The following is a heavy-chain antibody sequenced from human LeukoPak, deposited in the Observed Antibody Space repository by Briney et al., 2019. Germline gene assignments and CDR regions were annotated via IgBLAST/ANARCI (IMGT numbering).Heavy chain of an antibody. Sequence: GGSLRLSCSASGFSFSRSSMGWVRQPPGKGLEWVASITASSTYIYYADSVKGRFTISRDKADKSVYPRMNSLRAEDTAVYYCAREYYYYDNAGIYWGEGTLVTVSP. D-gene: IGHD3-10*01. V-gene: IGHV3-21*01. CDR1: GFSFSRSS. CDR3: AREYYYYDNAGIY. CDR2: ITASSTYI. J-gene: IGHJ4*02.